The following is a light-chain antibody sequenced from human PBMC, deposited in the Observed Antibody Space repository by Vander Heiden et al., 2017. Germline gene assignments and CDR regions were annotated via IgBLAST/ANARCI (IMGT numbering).Light chain of an antibody. CDR1: QSRLHSNGYNY. J-gene: IGKJ4*01. CDR2: LGS. Sequence: DIVMTHSPLSLPVPPGGPASISCRSSQSRLHSNGYNYLDWYLQKPGQSPQLLIYLGSNRASGVPDRFSGSASGTDFTLKISRVEAEDVGVYYCMQALQTPLTFGRETKVEIK. CDR3: MQALQTPLT. V-gene: IGKV2-28*01.